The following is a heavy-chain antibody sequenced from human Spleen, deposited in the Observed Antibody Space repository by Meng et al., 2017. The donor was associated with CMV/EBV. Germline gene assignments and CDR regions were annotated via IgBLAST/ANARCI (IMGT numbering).Heavy chain of an antibody. CDR3: TRRPLGSTRPVDY. V-gene: IGHV1-2*06. Sequence: SGYRFNGFYMHWVRQAPGQGLEWMGRINPNNGDTKYAHIFEGRVSLTTDTSISTVYMELSSLTSDDTAFYFCTRRPLGSTRPVDYWGQGTLVTVSS. J-gene: IGHJ4*02. CDR2: INPNNGDT. D-gene: IGHD1-26*01. CDR1: GYRFNGFY.